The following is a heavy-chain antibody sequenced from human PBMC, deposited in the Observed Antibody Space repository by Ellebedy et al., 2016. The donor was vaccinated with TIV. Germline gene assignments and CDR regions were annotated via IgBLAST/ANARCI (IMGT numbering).Heavy chain of an antibody. D-gene: IGHD1-1*01. CDR1: GFTFSDYG. V-gene: IGHV3-30*18. CDR3: AKETTELTATTLY. CDR2: ISNDGRSK. Sequence: GESLKISCVASGFTFSDYGMHWVRQAPGKGLEWVAVISNDGRSKKHADSVKGRFTISRDNSKNTLNLQLSSLRSEDTAVYYCAKETTELTATTLYWGQGTLVTVSS. J-gene: IGHJ4*02.